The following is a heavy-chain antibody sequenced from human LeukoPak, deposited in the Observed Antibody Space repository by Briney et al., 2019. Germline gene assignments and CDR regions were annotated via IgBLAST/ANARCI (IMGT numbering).Heavy chain of an antibody. CDR2: IIPIFGTA. Sequence: ASVKVSCKASGGTFSSYAISWVRQAPGQGLEWMGGIIPIFGTANYAQKLQGRVTITADESTSTAYMELSSLRSEDTAVYYCARDREYYYGSGSYTGYYYYYYGMDVWGKGTTVTVSS. D-gene: IGHD3-10*01. V-gene: IGHV1-69*01. CDR3: ARDREYYYGSGSYTGYYYYYYGMDV. CDR1: GGTFSSYA. J-gene: IGHJ6*04.